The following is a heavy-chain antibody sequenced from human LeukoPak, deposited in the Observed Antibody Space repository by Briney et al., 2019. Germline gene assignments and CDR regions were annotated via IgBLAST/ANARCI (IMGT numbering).Heavy chain of an antibody. CDR2: IRSQGNTYAT. CDR3: AKDRSKGSYGDEFDF. CDR1: GFTFSGSA. J-gene: IGHJ4*02. D-gene: IGHD1-26*01. Sequence: GGPLRLSGAASGFTFSGSAMHWVRQASGKGREGFGRIRSQGNTYATAYAASAKGRFPISREDSKHTAYLQTNSLLAEDTVVYYCAKDRSKGSYGDEFDFWGQGTLVSVSS. V-gene: IGHV3-73*01.